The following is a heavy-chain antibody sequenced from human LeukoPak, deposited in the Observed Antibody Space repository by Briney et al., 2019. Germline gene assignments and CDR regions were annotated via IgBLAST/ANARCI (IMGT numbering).Heavy chain of an antibody. J-gene: IGHJ4*02. CDR3: VRCGYYGSGSYRFDY. D-gene: IGHD3-10*01. CDR2: IIPIFGTA. CDR1: GGTFSSYA. V-gene: IGHV1-69*13. Sequence: SVKVSCKASGGTFSSYAISWVRQAPGQGLEWMGGIIPIFGTANYAQKFQGRVTITADESTSTAYMELSSLRSEDTAVYYCVRCGYYGSGSYRFDYWGQGTLVTVSS.